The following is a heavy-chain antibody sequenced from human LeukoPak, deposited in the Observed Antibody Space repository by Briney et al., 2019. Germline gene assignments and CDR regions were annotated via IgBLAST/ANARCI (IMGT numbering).Heavy chain of an antibody. CDR3: TRVRGYSFGPFDH. CDR2: TSWNSGDI. D-gene: IGHD5-18*01. Sequence: SLRLSCTASGFTFDDYAMHWVRQAPGKGLEWVSGTSWNSGDIDYADSVKGRFTISRDNAKNSLYLQMNSLRSEDTAFYYCTRVRGYSFGPFDHWGQGTLVTVSS. J-gene: IGHJ4*02. V-gene: IGHV3-9*01. CDR1: GFTFDDYA.